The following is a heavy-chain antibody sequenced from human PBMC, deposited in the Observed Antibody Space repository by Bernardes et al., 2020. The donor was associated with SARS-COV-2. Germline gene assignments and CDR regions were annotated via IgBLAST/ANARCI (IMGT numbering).Heavy chain of an antibody. J-gene: IGHJ3*02. CDR3: ATHDPPGAVFEVVIYALHI. D-gene: IGHD3-3*01. CDR1: GYTFTSYD. V-gene: IGHV1-8*01. CDR2: MNPNSGNT. Sequence: VMVSCKASGYTFTSYDINWVRQATGQGLEWMGWMNPNSGNTGYAQKLKGRVTMTRNTSISTAYMELRSLRSEDPAVYYCATHDPPGAVFEVVIYALHIWGQGTMVTVSS.